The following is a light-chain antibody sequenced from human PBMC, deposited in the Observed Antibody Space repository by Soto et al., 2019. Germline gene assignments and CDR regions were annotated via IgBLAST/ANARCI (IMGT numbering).Light chain of an antibody. CDR1: QNVSSY. CDR3: QQRSNWPPLT. CDR2: DAS. V-gene: IGKV3-11*01. J-gene: IGKJ4*01. Sequence: EIVLTQSPATLSLSPGERATISCRASQNVSSYLAWYQQKPGQAPRLLIYDASNRATGIPARFSGSGSGTDFTLTISSLEPEDFAVYSCQQRSNWPPLTFGGGTKVEIK.